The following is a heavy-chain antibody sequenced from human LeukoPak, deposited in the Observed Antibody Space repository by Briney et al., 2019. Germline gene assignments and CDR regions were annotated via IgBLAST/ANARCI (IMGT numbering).Heavy chain of an antibody. Sequence: SETLSLTCTVSGDSISNYYWSWIRQPPGKGLEWIGYISYSGITNYNPSLKSRVTISLDTSKNHFSLKMRSVTAADTAVYHCARGLYPDDAFDIWGQGTMVTVSS. CDR1: GDSISNYY. CDR3: ARGLYPDDAFDI. J-gene: IGHJ3*02. D-gene: IGHD3-16*02. V-gene: IGHV4-59*08. CDR2: ISYSGIT.